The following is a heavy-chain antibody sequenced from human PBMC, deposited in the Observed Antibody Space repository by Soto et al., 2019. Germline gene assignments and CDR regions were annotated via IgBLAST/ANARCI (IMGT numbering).Heavy chain of an antibody. CDR3: TTGFEY. Sequence: EVQLVQSGGGSVQPGGSLRLSCAASGFTFTNYWMHWVRQVPGKGLVWVSRIDGVGAGTSYSDSVRGRFTISRDNGENMLYLQMHSLRAEDTAVYYCTTGFEYWGQGTLVTVSS. CDR1: GFTFTNYW. CDR2: IDGVGAGT. V-gene: IGHV3-74*01. J-gene: IGHJ4*02.